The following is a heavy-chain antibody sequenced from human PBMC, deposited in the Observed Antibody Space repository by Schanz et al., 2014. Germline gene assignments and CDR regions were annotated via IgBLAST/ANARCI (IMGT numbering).Heavy chain of an antibody. CDR1: GFTFSAYA. CDR2: IKSDGSST. V-gene: IGHV3-74*01. Sequence: EVELVESGGGLVQPGGSLRLSCAASGFTFSAYAMTWVRQIPGKGLVWVSRIKSDGSSTSYADSVKGRFTISRDNAKNTLYLQMNSLRAEDTAVYYCAKSYAFDIWGQGTLVTVSS. CDR3: AKSYAFDI. J-gene: IGHJ3*02.